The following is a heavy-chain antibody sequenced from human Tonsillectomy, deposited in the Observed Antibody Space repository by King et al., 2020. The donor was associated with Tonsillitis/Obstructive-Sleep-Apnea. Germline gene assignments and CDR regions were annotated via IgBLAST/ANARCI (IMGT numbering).Heavy chain of an antibody. CDR2: IYSDGRT. CDR1: GFTVSDNY. Sequence: VQLVESGGGLIQPGGSLRLSCAASGFTVSDNYMIWVRQAPGKGLEWVSVIYSDGRTYYADSVKGRFTISRDKSKNTLYFQMNSLRAEDPAVYYCARWYDFWGMDVWGKGTTVTVSS. CDR3: ARWYDFWGMDV. V-gene: IGHV3-53*01. D-gene: IGHD3-3*01. J-gene: IGHJ6*03.